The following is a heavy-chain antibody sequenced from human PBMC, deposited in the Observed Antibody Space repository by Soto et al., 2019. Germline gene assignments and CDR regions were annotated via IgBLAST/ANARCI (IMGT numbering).Heavy chain of an antibody. D-gene: IGHD3-3*02. V-gene: IGHV4-59*01. Sequence: ASETLSLTCTVSGGSISSYYWSWIRQPPGKGLEWIGYIYYSGSTNYNPSLKSRVTISVDTSKNQFSPKLSSVTAADTAVYYCARVGVGAIFENGMDVWGQGTTVTVSS. J-gene: IGHJ6*02. CDR2: IYYSGST. CDR1: GGSISSYY. CDR3: ARVGVGAIFENGMDV.